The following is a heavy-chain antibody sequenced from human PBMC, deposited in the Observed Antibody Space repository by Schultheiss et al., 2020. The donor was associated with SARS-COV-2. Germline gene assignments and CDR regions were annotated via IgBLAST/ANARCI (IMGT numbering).Heavy chain of an antibody. Sequence: TLSLTCTFSGFSLSTIGMRVSWIRQPPGKALEWLARIDWDDDKLYSTSLKTRLTISKDTSKNQVVLTMTNMDPVDTATYYCARINAALYFDFWGQGTLVTVSS. CDR2: IDWDDDK. J-gene: IGHJ4*02. V-gene: IGHV2-70*04. CDR1: GFSLSTIGMR. CDR3: ARINAALYFDF. D-gene: IGHD6-25*01.